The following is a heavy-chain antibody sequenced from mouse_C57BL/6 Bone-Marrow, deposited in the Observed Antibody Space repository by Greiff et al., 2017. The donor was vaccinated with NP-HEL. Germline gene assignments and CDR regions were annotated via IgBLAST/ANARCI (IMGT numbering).Heavy chain of an antibody. CDR3: ARRGNPYYAMDY. Sequence: DVQLQESGPGMVKPSQSLSLTCTVTGYSITSGYDWHWIRHFPGNKLEWMGYISYSGSTNYNPSLKSRISITHDTSKNHFFLKLNSVTTEDTATYYCARRGNPYYAMDYWGQGTSVTVSS. CDR2: ISYSGST. CDR1: GYSITSGYD. V-gene: IGHV3-1*01. J-gene: IGHJ4*01. D-gene: IGHD2-1*01.